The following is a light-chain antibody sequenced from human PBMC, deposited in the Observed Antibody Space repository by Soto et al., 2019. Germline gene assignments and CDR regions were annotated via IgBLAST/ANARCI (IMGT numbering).Light chain of an antibody. Sequence: AIRMTQSPSSFSASTGERVTITCRASQGISSYLAWYQQKPGKAPKLLIYAASTLQSGVPSRFSGSGSGTDFTLTISYLQSEDFATYYCQQYYNYPRTFGQGTKLEIK. CDR2: AAS. J-gene: IGKJ2*01. V-gene: IGKV1-8*01. CDR1: QGISSY. CDR3: QQYYNYPRT.